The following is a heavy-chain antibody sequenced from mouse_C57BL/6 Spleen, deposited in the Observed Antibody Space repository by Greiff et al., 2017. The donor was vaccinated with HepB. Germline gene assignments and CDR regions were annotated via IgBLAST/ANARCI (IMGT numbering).Heavy chain of an antibody. Sequence: VQLQQSGAELVRPGASVKLSCTASGFNIKDDYMHWVKQRPEQGLEWIGWIDTENGDTEYASKFQGKATITADTSSNTAYLQLSSLTSEDTAVYYCATSISYGNLAWFAYWGQGTLVTVSA. D-gene: IGHD2-1*01. CDR2: IDTENGDT. V-gene: IGHV14-4*01. CDR3: ATSISYGNLAWFAY. J-gene: IGHJ3*01. CDR1: GFNIKDDY.